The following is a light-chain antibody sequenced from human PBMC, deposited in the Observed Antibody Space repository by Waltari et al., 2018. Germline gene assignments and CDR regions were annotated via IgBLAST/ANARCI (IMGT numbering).Light chain of an antibody. Sequence: EIVMTQSPATLSVSPGERATLSCRASQSVSSNLAWYQQKPGQAPRLLIYGASTRATGIPARFSGSGSVTEFTLTISSLQSEDFAVYYCQQYNNWGGSFGQGTKLEIK. CDR3: QQYNNWGGS. J-gene: IGKJ2*04. V-gene: IGKV3-15*01. CDR1: QSVSSN. CDR2: GAS.